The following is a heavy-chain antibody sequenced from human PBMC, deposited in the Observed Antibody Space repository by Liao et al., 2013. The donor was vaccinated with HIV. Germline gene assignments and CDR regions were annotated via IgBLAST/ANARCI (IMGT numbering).Heavy chain of an antibody. J-gene: IGHJ3*02. CDR1: GGPISSGPYY. CDR3: ARGLRSWNAARRAFDI. CDR2: IYTSWST. Sequence: QVQLQESGPGLVRPSQTLSLTCTVSGGPISSGPYYWSWIRQPAGKGLEWIGRIYTSWSTNYNPSLRSRATISMDTSKNQFSLTLNSVTAADTATYYCARGLRSWNAARRAFDIWGQGTLVTVSS. D-gene: IGHD1-1*01. V-gene: IGHV4-61*02.